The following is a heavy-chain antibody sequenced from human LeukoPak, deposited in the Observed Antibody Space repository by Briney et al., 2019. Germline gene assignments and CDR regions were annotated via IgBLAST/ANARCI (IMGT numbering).Heavy chain of an antibody. J-gene: IGHJ4*02. V-gene: IGHV4-34*01. CDR1: GFTVSTNF. CDR2: INHSGST. Sequence: GSLRLSCAASGFTVSTNFMSWIRQPPGKGLEWIGEINHSGSTNYNPSLKSRVTISVDTSKNQFSLKLSSVTAADTAVHFCARSHSSSSEVSLGYWGQGTLVTVSS. D-gene: IGHD6-6*01. CDR3: ARSHSSSSEVSLGY.